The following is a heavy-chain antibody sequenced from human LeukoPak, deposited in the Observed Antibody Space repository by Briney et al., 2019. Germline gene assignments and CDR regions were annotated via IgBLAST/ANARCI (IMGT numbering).Heavy chain of an antibody. CDR3: AKWSGDYPSYYLDY. CDR1: GFTFITYG. CDR2: IRSDGSSK. Sequence: GGSLRLSCAASGFTFITYGIHWVRQAPGKGLEWVALIRSDGSSKNYADSVKGRFTISRDTSKNTVHLQMNNLRAEDTAVYYCAKWSGDYPSYYLDYWGQGTLVTVSS. V-gene: IGHV3-30*02. D-gene: IGHD4-17*01. J-gene: IGHJ4*02.